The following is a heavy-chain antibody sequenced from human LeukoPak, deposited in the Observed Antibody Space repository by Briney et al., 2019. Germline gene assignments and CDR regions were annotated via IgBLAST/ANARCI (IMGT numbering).Heavy chain of an antibody. CDR3: AKDQTFGVVYY. CDR1: GFTFSSYA. D-gene: IGHD3-3*01. Sequence: GRSLRLSCAASGFTFSSYAMSWVRQAPGNGLEWVSAISGSGGSTYYADSVKGRFTISRDNSKNTLYLQMNSLRAEDTAVYYCAKDQTFGVVYYWGQGTLVTVSS. CDR2: ISGSGGST. J-gene: IGHJ4*02. V-gene: IGHV3-23*01.